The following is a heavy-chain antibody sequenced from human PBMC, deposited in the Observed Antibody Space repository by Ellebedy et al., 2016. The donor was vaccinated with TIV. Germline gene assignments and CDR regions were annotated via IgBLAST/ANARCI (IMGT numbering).Heavy chain of an antibody. V-gene: IGHV4-4*07. CDR2: IYSIGST. CDR3: ARWSSSGSYHLEYFDH. J-gene: IGHJ4*02. D-gene: IGHD3-10*01. CDR1: GCSISGYY. Sequence: MPSETLSLTCTVSGCSISGYYWSWIRQSAGEGLEWIGRIYSIGSTNYNPSLTSRVIISVDTSKNQFSLKLNSVTAADTAVYYCARWSSSGSYHLEYFDHWGQGTLVTVSP.